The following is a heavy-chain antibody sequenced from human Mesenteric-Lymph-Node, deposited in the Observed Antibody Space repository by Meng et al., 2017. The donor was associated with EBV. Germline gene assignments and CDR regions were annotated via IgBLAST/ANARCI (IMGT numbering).Heavy chain of an antibody. CDR1: GYTFTSYA. V-gene: IGHV1-3*01. CDR2: IKGDDGKT. D-gene: IGHD3-10*01. CDR3: ARASELLRCFDY. J-gene: IGHJ4*02. Sequence: QLQLVKYGGEVNEPGASVKVSCKASGYTFTSYALHWVRQAPGQGLEWLGWIKGDDGKTEYSQNIQGRVTIARDTSARTAYMELSSLKSEDTAVYYCARASELLRCFDYWGQGTLVTVSS.